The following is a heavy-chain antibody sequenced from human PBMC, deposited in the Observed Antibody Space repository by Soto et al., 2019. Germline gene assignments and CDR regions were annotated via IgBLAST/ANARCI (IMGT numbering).Heavy chain of an antibody. D-gene: IGHD2-15*01. CDR2: IYYSGST. CDR3: ARAEGRGSRFDY. J-gene: IGHJ4*02. CDR1: GGSISSGDYY. V-gene: IGHV4-30-4*01. Sequence: PSETLSLTCTVSGGSISSGDYYWSWIRQPPGKGLEWIGYIYYSGSTYYNPSLKSRVTISVDTSKNQFSLKLSSVTAADTAVYYCARAEGRGSRFDYWGQGTLVTVSS.